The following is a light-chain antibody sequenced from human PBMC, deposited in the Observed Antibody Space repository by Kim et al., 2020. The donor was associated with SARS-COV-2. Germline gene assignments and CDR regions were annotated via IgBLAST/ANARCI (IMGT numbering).Light chain of an antibody. CDR3: STWESSLNEWV. Sequence: RQTATLTCTGNSNNVGNQGAAWLQQHQGHPPKLLSYRNNNRPSGVSERLSASRSGNTASLTITGLQPEDEADYYCSTWESSLNEWVFGGGTQLTVL. CDR1: SNNVGNQG. J-gene: IGLJ3*02. CDR2: RNN. V-gene: IGLV10-54*01.